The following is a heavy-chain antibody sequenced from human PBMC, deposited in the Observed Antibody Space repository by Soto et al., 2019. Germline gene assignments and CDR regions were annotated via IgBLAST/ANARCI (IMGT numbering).Heavy chain of an antibody. CDR1: GGSISSGGYY. CDR2: IYYSGST. V-gene: IGHV4-31*01. Sequence: QVQLQESGPGLVKPSQTLSLTCTVSGGSISSGGYYWSWIRQHPGKGLEWIGYIYYSGSTYYNPFRRSPVTCSVDTSKNRFSRKLSSVTAADTAVYYCARAIVVVTAIPHYGMDVWGQGTTVTVSS. D-gene: IGHD2-21*02. J-gene: IGHJ6*02. CDR3: ARAIVVVTAIPHYGMDV.